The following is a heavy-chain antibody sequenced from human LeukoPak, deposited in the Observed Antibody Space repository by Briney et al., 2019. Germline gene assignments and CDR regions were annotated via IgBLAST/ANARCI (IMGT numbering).Heavy chain of an antibody. CDR3: ASGGGTMVRGVTSYYFDY. CDR1: GYSISSGYY. D-gene: IGHD3-10*01. V-gene: IGHV4-38-2*02. J-gene: IGHJ4*02. CDR2: IYHSGST. Sequence: PSETLSLTCTVSGYSISSGYYWGWIRQPPGKGLEWIGSIYHSGSTYYNPSLKSRVTISVDTSKNQFSLKLSSVTAADTAVYYCASGGGTMVRGVTSYYFDYWGQGTLVTVSS.